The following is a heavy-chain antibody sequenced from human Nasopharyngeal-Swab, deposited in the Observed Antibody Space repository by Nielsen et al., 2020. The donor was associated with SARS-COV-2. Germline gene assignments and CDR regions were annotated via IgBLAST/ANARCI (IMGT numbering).Heavy chain of an antibody. D-gene: IGHD2-2*01. V-gene: IGHV5-51*01. CDR1: GYTFSSYW. CDR2: IYPSDSDT. Sequence: GESLKISCQGSGYTFSSYWIAWVRQMPGKGLEWMGMIYPSDSDTRYSPYFQGQVTMSVDKSFNTAYLHWSSLKASDTAMYYCARHGGFCSSTNCYGGWFDPWGQGTQVIVSS. J-gene: IGHJ5*02. CDR3: ARHGGFCSSTNCYGGWFDP.